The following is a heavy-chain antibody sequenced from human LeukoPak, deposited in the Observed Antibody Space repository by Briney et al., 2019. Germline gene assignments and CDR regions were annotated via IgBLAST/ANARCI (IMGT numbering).Heavy chain of an antibody. D-gene: IGHD1-26*01. CDR3: ARDGGGSYYSRYYYYGMDV. J-gene: IGHJ6*02. CDR1: GYTFTSYG. V-gene: IGHV1-18*01. CDR2: ISAYNGNT. Sequence: GASVKVSCKASGYTFTSYGISWVRQAPGQGLEWMGWISAYNGNTNYAQKFQGRVTITADESTSTAYMELSSLRSEDTAVYYCARDGGGSYYSRYYYYGMDVWGQGTTVTVSS.